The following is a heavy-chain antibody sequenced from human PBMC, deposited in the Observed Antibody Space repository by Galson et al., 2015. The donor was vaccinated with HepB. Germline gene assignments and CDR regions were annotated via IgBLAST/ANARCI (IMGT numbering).Heavy chain of an antibody. CDR3: ARDGIRGDFFDY. Sequence: SVKVSCKASSYAFTSHGLSWVRQAPGQGLEWMGWINTHNGNTDYGQKFEGRVPLTADTSTTTAYMELRSLKSGDTALYFCARDGIRGDFFDYWGQGTLVTVSS. CDR2: INTHNGNT. D-gene: IGHD7-27*01. V-gene: IGHV1-18*01. J-gene: IGHJ4*02. CDR1: SYAFTSHG.